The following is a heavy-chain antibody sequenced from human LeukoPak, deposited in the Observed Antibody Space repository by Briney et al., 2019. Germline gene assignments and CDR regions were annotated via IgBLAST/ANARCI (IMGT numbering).Heavy chain of an antibody. CDR3: ARDRKPHSSSWHYYFDY. D-gene: IGHD6-13*01. CDR1: GFTFSSYW. CDR2: INSDGSST. J-gene: IGHJ4*02. V-gene: IGHV3-74*01. Sequence: PGGSLRLSCAASGFTFSSYWMHWVRQAPGKGLVWVSRINSDGSSTSYADSVKGRFTISRDNAKNTLYLQTNSLRAEDTAVYYCARDRKPHSSSWHYYFDYWGQGTLVTVSS.